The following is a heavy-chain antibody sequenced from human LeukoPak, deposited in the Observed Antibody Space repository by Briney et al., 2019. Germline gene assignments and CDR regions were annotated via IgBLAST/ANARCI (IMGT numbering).Heavy chain of an antibody. CDR1: GYTFTSYD. D-gene: IGHD2-15*01. J-gene: IGHJ4*02. CDR3: AKGPFAKDCSGGSCYSPLDY. Sequence: ASVKVSCKASGYTFTSYDINWVRQATGQGLEWMGWMNPNSGNTGYAQKFQGRVTMTRNTSISTAYMELSSLRAEDTAVYYCAKGPFAKDCSGGSCYSPLDYWGQGTLVTVSS. CDR2: MNPNSGNT. V-gene: IGHV1-8*01.